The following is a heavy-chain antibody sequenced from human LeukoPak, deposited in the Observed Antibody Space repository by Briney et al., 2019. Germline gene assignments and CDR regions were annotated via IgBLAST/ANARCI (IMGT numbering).Heavy chain of an antibody. CDR3: ARGYYGSGSYYGIDY. V-gene: IGHV1-2*06. CDR2: INPNSGGT. D-gene: IGHD3-10*01. J-gene: IGHJ4*02. CDR1: GGTFSSYA. Sequence: ASVKVSCKASGGTFSSYAISWVRQAPGQGLEWMGRINPNSGGTNYAQKFQGRVTMTRDTSISTAYMELSRLRSDDTAVYYCARGYYGSGSYYGIDYWGQGTLVTVSS.